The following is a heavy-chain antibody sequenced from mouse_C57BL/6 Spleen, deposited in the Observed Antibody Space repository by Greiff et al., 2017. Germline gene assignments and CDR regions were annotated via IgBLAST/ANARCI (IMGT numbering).Heavy chain of an antibody. V-gene: IGHV6-3*01. D-gene: IGHD4-1*01. J-gene: IGHJ4*01. CDR2: IRLKSDNYAT. CDR1: GFTFSNYW. Sequence: EVKVVESGGGLVQPGGSMKLSCVASGFTFSNYWMNWVRQSPEKGLEWVAQIRLKSDNYATHSAESVKGRFTISRDDSKSSVYLQMNNLRAEDTGIYYCTGAGTDGAMDYWGQGTSVTVSS. CDR3: TGAGTDGAMDY.